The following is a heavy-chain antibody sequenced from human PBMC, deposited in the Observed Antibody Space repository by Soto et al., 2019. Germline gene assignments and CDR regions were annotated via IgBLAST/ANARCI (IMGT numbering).Heavy chain of an antibody. V-gene: IGHV1-69*01. CDR2: INPTFGTA. Sequence: QVQLVQSGTVVQKPGPSVKVSCKASGGTFSSRAIAWVRQAPGQGLEWLGGINPTFGTATNAPKFQGRVAISADGSSNTAYMELRRLRSEDTAVYYCARGGAVSDDFQFDLWGRGTLVTVSS. CDR1: GGTFSSRA. J-gene: IGHJ2*01. D-gene: IGHD3-16*02. CDR3: ARGGAVSDDFQFDL.